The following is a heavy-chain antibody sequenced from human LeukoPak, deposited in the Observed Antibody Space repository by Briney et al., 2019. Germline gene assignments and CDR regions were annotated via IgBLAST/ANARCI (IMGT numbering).Heavy chain of an antibody. V-gene: IGHV4-59*01. CDR2: IYYSGST. CDR1: GGSISSYY. D-gene: IGHD5-18*01. Sequence: SETLSLTCVVSGGSISSYYWSWIRQPPGKGLEWIGYIYYSGSTNYNPSLKSRVTISVDTSKNQFSLKLSSVTAADTAVYYCARSDTAMAMDVWGQGTTVTVSS. CDR3: ARSDTAMAMDV. J-gene: IGHJ6*02.